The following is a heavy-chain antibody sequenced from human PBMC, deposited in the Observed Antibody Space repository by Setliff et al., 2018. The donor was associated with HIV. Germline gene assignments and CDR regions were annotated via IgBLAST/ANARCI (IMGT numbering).Heavy chain of an antibody. V-gene: IGHV1-69*13. CDR1: GATFSTSA. Sequence: SVKVSCKASGATFSTSAIGWVRQAPGQGLEWMGGIIPMLGSPTYAHNFRGRVTITADESTSTAYMELSNLTYEDTAVYYCAKIGSGFDYWGQGTLVTVSS. CDR2: IIPMLGSP. D-gene: IGHD1-26*01. J-gene: IGHJ4*02. CDR3: AKIGSGFDY.